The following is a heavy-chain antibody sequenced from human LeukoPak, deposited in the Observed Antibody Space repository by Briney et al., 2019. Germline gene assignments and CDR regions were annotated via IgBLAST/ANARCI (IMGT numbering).Heavy chain of an antibody. CDR2: IIPIFGTA. CDR1: GGTFSSYA. D-gene: IGHD1-26*01. CDR3: ARRVGATLEGNWFDP. Sequence: GASVKVSCKASGGTFSSYAISWVRQAPEQGLEWMGGIIPIFGTANYAQKLQGRVTMTTDTSTSTAYMELRSLRSDDTAVYYCARRVGATLEGNWFDPWGQGTLVTVSS. V-gene: IGHV1-69*05. J-gene: IGHJ5*02.